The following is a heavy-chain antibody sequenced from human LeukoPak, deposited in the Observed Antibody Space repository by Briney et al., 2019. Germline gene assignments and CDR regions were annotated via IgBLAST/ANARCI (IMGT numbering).Heavy chain of an antibody. D-gene: IGHD4-17*01. CDR3: TRGTVTTNYFDY. Sequence: SETLSLTCSVSGGSISPYYWGWIRQPPGKGLEWIGYIYYTGDTNYNPSLKSRVTISVDTSKNQFSLRLSSVTAADTAVYYCTRGTVTTNYFDYWGQGTLVTVSS. V-gene: IGHV4-59*01. CDR1: GGSISPYY. J-gene: IGHJ4*02. CDR2: IYYTGDT.